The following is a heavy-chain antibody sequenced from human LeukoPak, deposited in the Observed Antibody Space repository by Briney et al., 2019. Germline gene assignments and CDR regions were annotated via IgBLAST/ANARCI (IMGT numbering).Heavy chain of an antibody. V-gene: IGHV1-2*02. CDR1: GYTFTGYY. Sequence: ASVKVSCKASGYTFTGYYMHWVRQAPEQGLEWMGWINPNSGGTNYAQKFQGRVTMTRDTSISTAYMELSRLRSDDTAVYYCARDWGKKYDFWQHSIQGWFDPWGQGTLVTVSS. D-gene: IGHD3-3*01. CDR3: ARDWGKKYDFWQHSIQGWFDP. CDR2: INPNSGGT. J-gene: IGHJ5*02.